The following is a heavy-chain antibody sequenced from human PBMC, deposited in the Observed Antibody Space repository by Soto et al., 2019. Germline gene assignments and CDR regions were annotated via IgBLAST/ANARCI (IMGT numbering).Heavy chain of an antibody. CDR2: ISGSGGST. CDR3: AKGHMCIAAAGNGMDV. J-gene: IGHJ6*02. D-gene: IGHD6-13*01. Sequence: PGGSLRLSCAASGFTFSSYAMSWVRQAPGKGLEWGSAISGSGGSTYYADSVKGRFTISRDTSKNTLYLQMTSLRAEDTAVYYCAKGHMCIAAAGNGMDVWGQGTTVTVSS. V-gene: IGHV3-23*01. CDR1: GFTFSSYA.